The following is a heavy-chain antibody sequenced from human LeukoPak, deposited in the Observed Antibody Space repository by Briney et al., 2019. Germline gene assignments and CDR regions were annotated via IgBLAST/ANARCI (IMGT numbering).Heavy chain of an antibody. CDR3: ARVVSPRVRGVDNYGMDV. Sequence: SETLSLTCTVSGGSISSGGYYWSWIRQHPGKGLEWIGYIYYSGSTYYNPSLKSRVTISVDTSKNQFSLKLSSVTAADTAVYYCARVVSPRVRGVDNYGMDVWGQGTTVTVSS. CDR1: GGSISSGGYY. CDR2: IYYSGST. J-gene: IGHJ6*02. D-gene: IGHD3-10*01. V-gene: IGHV4-31*03.